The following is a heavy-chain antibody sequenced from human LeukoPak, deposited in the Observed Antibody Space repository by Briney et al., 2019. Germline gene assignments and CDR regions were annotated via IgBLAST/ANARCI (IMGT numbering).Heavy chain of an antibody. J-gene: IGHJ6*02. V-gene: IGHV4-39*01. Sequence: PSETLSLTCTVSGGSISSSTYYWGWIRQPPGKGLELIGSKYYSGNSYYNPSLKSRVSISVDTSKNQFSLKLSSVTAADTAVYYCARLYYYYGMDVWGQGTTVTV. CDR1: GGSISSSTYY. CDR3: ARLYYYYGMDV. CDR2: KYYSGNS.